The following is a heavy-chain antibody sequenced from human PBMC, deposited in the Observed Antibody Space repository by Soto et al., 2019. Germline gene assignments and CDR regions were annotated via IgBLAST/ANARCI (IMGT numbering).Heavy chain of an antibody. V-gene: IGHV3-7*05. CDR2: IKTDGSEK. J-gene: IGHJ4*02. CDR3: ATSMGRGGNDY. D-gene: IGHD3-10*01. CDR1: GFTFSDNW. Sequence: EVQLVESGGGLVQPGGSLRLSCAASGFTFSDNWMSWVRQAPGKGLECVANIKTDGSEKYYEDPVKGRFTISRDNAKNTLYLQMNSLRTADTAVYYCATSMGRGGNDYWGQGTLVAVSS.